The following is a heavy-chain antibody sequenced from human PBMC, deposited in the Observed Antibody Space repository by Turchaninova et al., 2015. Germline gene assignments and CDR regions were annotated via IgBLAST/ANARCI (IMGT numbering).Heavy chain of an antibody. D-gene: IGHD4-17*01. J-gene: IGHJ4*02. CDR3: VRGGNIYGPYYFDS. Sequence: QVQLQESGPGLVKPSEARSLNCSVSGYSIFSSYYWGWIRQPPGKGLEWIGSVHHGGTAFYNPSLKSPVTISMDTSKNRFSLKLSSVTAADTAVYFCVRGGNIYGPYYFDSWGQGTLVTVSS. V-gene: IGHV4-38-2*02. CDR2: VHHGGTA. CDR1: GYSIFSSYY.